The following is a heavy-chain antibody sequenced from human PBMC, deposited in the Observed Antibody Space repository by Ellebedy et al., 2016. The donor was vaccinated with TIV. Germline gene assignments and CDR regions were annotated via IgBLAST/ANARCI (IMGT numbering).Heavy chain of an antibody. CDR3: ARDRERIAAAGQDGYDY. D-gene: IGHD6-13*01. J-gene: IGHJ4*02. CDR2: ISSSSSYI. V-gene: IGHV3-21*01. CDR1: GFTFSSYS. Sequence: GESLKISXAASGFTFSSYSMNWVRQAPGKGLEWVSSISSSSSYIYYADSVKGRFTISRDNAKNSLYLQMNSLRAEDTAVYYCARDRERIAAAGQDGYDYWGQGTLVTVSS.